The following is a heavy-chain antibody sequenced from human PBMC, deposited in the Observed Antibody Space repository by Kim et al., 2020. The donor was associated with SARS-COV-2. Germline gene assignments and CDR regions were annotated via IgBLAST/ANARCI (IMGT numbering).Heavy chain of an antibody. CDR3: AKDQITYYDFWSGYPY. V-gene: IGHV3-23*01. J-gene: IGHJ4*02. D-gene: IGHD3-3*01. Sequence: SGKGRFTISRDNSKNTLYLQMNSLRAEDTAVYYCAKDQITYYDFWSGYPYWGQGTLVTVSS.